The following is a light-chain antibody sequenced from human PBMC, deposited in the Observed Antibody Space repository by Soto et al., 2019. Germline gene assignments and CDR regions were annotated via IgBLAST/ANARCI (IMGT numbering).Light chain of an antibody. J-gene: IGKJ1*01. Sequence: EIVLTQSPGTLSLSPGERATLSCRASQSVSSNYLAWHQQKPGQAPRLLIYGASIRATGIPDRFSGSGSGTDFPLTISRLAPDDSAVYYYQQYGSSPTFGQGTKVEIK. V-gene: IGKV3-20*01. CDR3: QQYGSSPT. CDR2: GAS. CDR1: QSVSSNY.